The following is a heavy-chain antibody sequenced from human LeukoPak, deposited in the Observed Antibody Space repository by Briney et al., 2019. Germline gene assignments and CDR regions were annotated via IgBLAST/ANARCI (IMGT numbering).Heavy chain of an antibody. CDR1: GFTFSNYW. Sequence: GGSLRLSGAASGFTFSNYWMTWVRQAPGKGLEWVANIKPDGSEKYYVGSVKGRFTISRDNAKNSLYLQMNSLRAEETAVYYCAKWGPYDILTGRINWGQGTLVTVSS. D-gene: IGHD3-9*01. CDR3: AKWGPYDILTGRIN. J-gene: IGHJ4*02. CDR2: IKPDGSEK. V-gene: IGHV3-7*03.